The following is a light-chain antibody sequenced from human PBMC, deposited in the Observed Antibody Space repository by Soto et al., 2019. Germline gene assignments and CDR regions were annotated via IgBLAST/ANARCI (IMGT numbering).Light chain of an antibody. CDR2: ERS. CDR1: SSNFGADYN. V-gene: IGLV2-23*01. Sequence: QSALTQPPSVSGAPGQRVTISCTGSSSNFGADYNVHWYQHHPGKVPKLIIYERSKRPSGVSDRFSGSKSGNTASLTISGLQAEDEAVYYCCSFTASNTHVFGTGTKVTVL. J-gene: IGLJ1*01. CDR3: CSFTASNTHV.